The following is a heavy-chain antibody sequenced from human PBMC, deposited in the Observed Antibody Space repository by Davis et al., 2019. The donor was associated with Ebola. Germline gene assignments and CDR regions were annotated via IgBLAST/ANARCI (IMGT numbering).Heavy chain of an antibody. Sequence: SETLSLTCTVSGGSISSSSYYWGWIRQPPGKGLEWIGSIYYSGITYYNPSLKSRVTISVDTSKNQFSLKLSSVTAADTAVYYCAREDYDSSGRYGMDVWGQGTTVTVSS. CDR3: AREDYDSSGRYGMDV. D-gene: IGHD3-22*01. J-gene: IGHJ6*02. CDR1: GGSISSSSYY. CDR2: IYYSGIT. V-gene: IGHV4-39*07.